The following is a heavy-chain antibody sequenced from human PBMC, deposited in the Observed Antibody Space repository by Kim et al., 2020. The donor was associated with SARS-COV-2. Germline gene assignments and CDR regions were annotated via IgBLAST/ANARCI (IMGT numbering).Heavy chain of an antibody. CDR3: ASLHPVVGATTFDY. Sequence: SETLSLTCTVSGASLSSSSYFWGWVRQPPGKGLEWIGSIYNSGSNFYNPSLKSRVTISVDTSRNHFSLQLTSVTAADTAVYFCASLHPVVGATTFDYWG. CDR2: IYNSGSN. V-gene: IGHV4-39*02. D-gene: IGHD1-26*01. J-gene: IGHJ4*01. CDR1: GASLSSSSYF.